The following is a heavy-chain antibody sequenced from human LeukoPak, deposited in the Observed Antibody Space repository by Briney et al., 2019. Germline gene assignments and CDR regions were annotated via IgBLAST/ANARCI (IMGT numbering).Heavy chain of an antibody. J-gene: IGHJ4*02. D-gene: IGHD3-22*01. Sequence: GGSLRLSCAASGVTFSSYAMSWVRQAPGKGLEWVSAISGSGGSTYYADSVKGRFTISRDNSKNTLYLQMNSLRAEDTAVYYCAKALIPTYYYDSSGYYQLGYWGQGTLVTVSS. CDR1: GVTFSSYA. CDR2: ISGSGGST. CDR3: AKALIPTYYYDSSGYYQLGY. V-gene: IGHV3-23*01.